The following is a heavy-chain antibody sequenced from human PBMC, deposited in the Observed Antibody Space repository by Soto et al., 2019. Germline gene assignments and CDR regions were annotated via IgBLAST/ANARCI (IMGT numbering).Heavy chain of an antibody. J-gene: IGHJ4*02. Sequence: ASETLSLTCSVSGGSISSGGYYWSWIRQHPGKGLEWIGYIYYSGSTNYNPSLKSRVTISVDTSKNQFSLKLSSVTAADTAVYYCARRYGASFDYWGQGTLVSVS. CDR1: GGSISSGGYY. CDR2: IYYSGST. D-gene: IGHD4-17*01. CDR3: ARRYGASFDY. V-gene: IGHV4-61*08.